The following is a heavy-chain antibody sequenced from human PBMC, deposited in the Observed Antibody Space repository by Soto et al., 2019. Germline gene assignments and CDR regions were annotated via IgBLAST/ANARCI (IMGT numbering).Heavy chain of an antibody. CDR1: GYSFPNYW. J-gene: IGHJ4*02. D-gene: IGHD5-12*01. V-gene: IGHV5-51*01. Sequence: GESLKISCKVSGYSFPNYWIGWVRQMPGKGLEWMGIIYPGDSDIRYSPSFQGQVAISADKSISTAYLQWRSLKASDTAMYYCARRDGYKIDYWGQGTLVTVSS. CDR3: ARRDGYKIDY. CDR2: IYPGDSDI.